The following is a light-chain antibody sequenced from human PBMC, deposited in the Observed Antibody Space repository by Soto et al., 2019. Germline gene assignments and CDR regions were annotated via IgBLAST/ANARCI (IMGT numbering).Light chain of an antibody. CDR1: SSDVGGHDY. CDR3: SSYTSSRPLV. V-gene: IGLV2-14*01. CDR2: EVS. Sequence: QSALTQPASVSGSPGQSITISCTGTSSDVGGHDYVSWYQQHPGIAPKLMIYEVSNRPSGVSNRFSGSRSGTTASLTISGLQAEDEADYYCSSYTSSRPLVFGTGTKVTVL. J-gene: IGLJ1*01.